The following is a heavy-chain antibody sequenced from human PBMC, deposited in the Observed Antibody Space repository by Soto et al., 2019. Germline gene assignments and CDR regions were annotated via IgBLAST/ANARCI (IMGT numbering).Heavy chain of an antibody. D-gene: IGHD3-10*01. Sequence: GASVKVSCKASGYTFTAYYRHWVRQAPGQGLEWMGWINANSGGTNYAQKFQGSVTMTRDTSISTAYMKLSSLRSDDTAVYYCARDKMGSGYYYYAMDVWGQGTTVTVSS. CDR3: ARDKMGSGYYYYAMDV. CDR1: GYTFTAYY. V-gene: IGHV1-2*02. J-gene: IGHJ6*02. CDR2: INANSGGT.